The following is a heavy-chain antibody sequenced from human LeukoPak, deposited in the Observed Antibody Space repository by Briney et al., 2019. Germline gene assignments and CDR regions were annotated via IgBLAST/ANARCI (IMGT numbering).Heavy chain of an antibody. D-gene: IGHD3-22*01. CDR1: GFTFSSYG. J-gene: IGHJ4*02. CDR3: ARGTYYYDSSGYGFDY. V-gene: IGHV3-33*01. CDR2: IWYDGSNK. Sequence: GGSLRLSCAASGFTFSSYGMHWVRQAPGKGLEWVAVIWYDGSNKYYADSVKGRFTISRDNSENTLYLQMNSLRAEDTAVYYCARGTYYYDSSGYGFDYWGQGTLVTVSS.